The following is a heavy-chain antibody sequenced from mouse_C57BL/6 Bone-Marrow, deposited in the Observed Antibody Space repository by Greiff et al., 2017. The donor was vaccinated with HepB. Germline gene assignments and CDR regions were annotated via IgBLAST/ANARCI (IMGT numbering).Heavy chain of an antibody. V-gene: IGHV1-55*01. CDR2: IYPGSGST. CDR3: ARDGSPFDY. Sequence: VKLQQPGAELVKPGASVKMSCKASGYTFTSYWITWVKQRPGQGLEWIGDIYPGSGSTYYNEKFKGKATLTADKSSSTAYMELRSLTSEDSAVYFCARDGSPFDYWGQGTTLTVSS. CDR1: GYTFTSYW. D-gene: IGHD2-3*01. J-gene: IGHJ2*01.